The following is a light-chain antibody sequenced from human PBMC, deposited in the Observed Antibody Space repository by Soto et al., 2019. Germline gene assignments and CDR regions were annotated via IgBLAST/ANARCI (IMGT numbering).Light chain of an antibody. J-gene: IGKJ5*01. CDR2: GAS. V-gene: IGKV3-20*01. CDR3: QQYGNSTPVT. CDR1: QSVSSSY. Sequence: EIVLTQSPGTLSLSPGERATLSCRASQSVSSSYLAWYQQKPGQAPRLLIYGASTRATDIPDRFSGSGSGTVFTLTISRLEPEDFVVYYGQQYGNSTPVTFGQGTRLEIK.